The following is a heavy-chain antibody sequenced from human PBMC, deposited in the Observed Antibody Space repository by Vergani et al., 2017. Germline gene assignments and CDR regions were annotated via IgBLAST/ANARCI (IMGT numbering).Heavy chain of an antibody. CDR2: ISASNGNT. CDR3: ARGRLKREGVTSNWFDP. D-gene: IGHD3-10*01. V-gene: IGHV1-18*01. Sequence: QVQLVQSGTEVKKPGASVKVSCKASGYTFTTYGISWVRQATGQGLEWMGWISASNGNTNYAQKLLGRVTMTTDRSTSTAYMELRSLRSDDTAVYYCARGRLKREGVTSNWFDPWGQGTLVTVSS. CDR1: GYTFTTYG. J-gene: IGHJ5*02.